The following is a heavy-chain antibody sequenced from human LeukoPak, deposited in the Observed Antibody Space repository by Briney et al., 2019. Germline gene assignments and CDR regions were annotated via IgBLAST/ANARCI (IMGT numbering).Heavy chain of an antibody. CDR1: GYTFTHYY. D-gene: IGHD2-2*01. J-gene: IGHJ4*02. Sequence: ASVKVSCKASGYTFTHYYLHWVRQAPGKGLEWMGGFDPEDGETIYAQKFQGRVTMTEDTSTDTAYMELSSLRSEDTAVYYCATAGYCSSTSCGYFDYWGQGTLVTVSS. V-gene: IGHV1-24*01. CDR3: ATAGYCSSTSCGYFDY. CDR2: FDPEDGET.